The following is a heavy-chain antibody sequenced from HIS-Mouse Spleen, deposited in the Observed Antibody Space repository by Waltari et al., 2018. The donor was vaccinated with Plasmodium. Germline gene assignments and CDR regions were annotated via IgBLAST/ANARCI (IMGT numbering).Heavy chain of an antibody. CDR2: ISGSGGST. Sequence: EVQLLESGGGLVQPGGSLRLSCAASGFTFSSYAMSWVRQAPGKGLGWGSVISGSGGSTYYADSVKGRFTISRDNSKNTLYLQMNSLRAEDTAVYYCAKDRVGAVAALFDYWGQGTLVTVSS. CDR3: AKDRVGAVAALFDY. D-gene: IGHD6-19*01. J-gene: IGHJ4*02. V-gene: IGHV3-23*01. CDR1: GFTFSSYA.